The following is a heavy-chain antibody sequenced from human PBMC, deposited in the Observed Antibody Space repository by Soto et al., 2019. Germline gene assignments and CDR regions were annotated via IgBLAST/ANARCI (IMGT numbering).Heavy chain of an antibody. CDR3: ARGRSPYYDFWSGYWEGNWFDP. Sequence: ASVKVSCKASGYTFTSYGISWVRQAPGQGLERMGWISAYNGNTNYAQKLQGRVTMTTDTSTSTAYMELRSLRSDDTAVYYCARGRSPYYDFWSGYWEGNWFDPWGQGTLVTVSS. V-gene: IGHV1-18*01. D-gene: IGHD3-3*01. J-gene: IGHJ5*02. CDR1: GYTFTSYG. CDR2: ISAYNGNT.